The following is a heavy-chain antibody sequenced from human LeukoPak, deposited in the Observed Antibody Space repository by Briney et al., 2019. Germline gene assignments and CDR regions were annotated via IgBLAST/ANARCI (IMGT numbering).Heavy chain of an antibody. V-gene: IGHV4-34*01. CDR1: GGSFSGYY. D-gene: IGHD1-1*01. J-gene: IGHJ4*02. CDR3: ARGSRRDGYNWNFHGY. Sequence: SETLSLTCAVYGGSFSGYYWSGIRQPPGKGLEWSGEINHSGSTNYNPSLKSRVTISVDTSKNQFSLKLSSVTAADTAVYYCARGSRRDGYNWNFHGYWGQGTLVTVSS. CDR2: INHSGST.